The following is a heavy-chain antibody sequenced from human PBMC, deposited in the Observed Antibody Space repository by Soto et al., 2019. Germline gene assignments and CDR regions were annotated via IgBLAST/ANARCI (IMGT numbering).Heavy chain of an antibody. D-gene: IGHD4-17*01. CDR1: GGSFSGYY. J-gene: IGHJ5*02. Sequence: EQLQQWGAGLLKPSETLSLTCAVYGGSFSGYYWSWIRQPPGKGLEWIGEINHSGSTNYNPSLKSRVTISVDTSKNQFSLKLSSVTAADTAVYYCARGPTPPYGRAVSWFDPWGQGTLVTVSS. CDR2: INHSGST. V-gene: IGHV4-34*01. CDR3: ARGPTPPYGRAVSWFDP.